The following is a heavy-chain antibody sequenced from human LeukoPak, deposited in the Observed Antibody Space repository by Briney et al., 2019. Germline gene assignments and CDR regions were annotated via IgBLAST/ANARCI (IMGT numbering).Heavy chain of an antibody. CDR2: IYYSGST. Sequence: SQTLSLTCTVSGGSISSGGYYWSWIRQHPGKGLEWIGYIYYSGSTYYNPSLKSRVTISVDTSKNQFSLKLSSVTAADTAVYYCATGYCSSTSCPRNWFDPWGQGTLVTVSS. CDR1: GGSISSGGYY. V-gene: IGHV4-31*03. CDR3: ATGYCSSTSCPRNWFDP. D-gene: IGHD2-2*01. J-gene: IGHJ5*02.